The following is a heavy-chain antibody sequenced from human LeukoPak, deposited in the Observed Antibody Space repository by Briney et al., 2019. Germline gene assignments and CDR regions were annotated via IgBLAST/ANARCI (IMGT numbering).Heavy chain of an antibody. CDR2: IWHDGSHK. CDR1: GFTFSTYA. J-gene: IGHJ4*02. V-gene: IGHV3-33*01. Sequence: GGSLRLSCAASGFTFSTYAMHWVRQAPGKGLEWVTMIWHDGSHKYYTDSVRGRFTISRDNSKNTVYLQMNSLRAEDTAVYYCARENFGSGSYPDYWGQGTLVTVSS. CDR3: ARENFGSGSYPDY. D-gene: IGHD3-10*01.